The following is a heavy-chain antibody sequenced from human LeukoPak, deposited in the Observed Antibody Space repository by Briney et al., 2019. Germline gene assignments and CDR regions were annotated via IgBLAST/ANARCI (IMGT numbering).Heavy chain of an antibody. D-gene: IGHD1-26*01. J-gene: IGHJ4*02. Sequence: GASVNVSCKASGYTFTSYYMHWVREAPGQGLEWMGIINPSGGSTNYAQRFQSRVTMTRDTSTSTVYMELSSLRSEDTAVYYCARDPRTPGVGSGNYYREFDYWGQGTLVTVSS. CDR2: INPSGGST. CDR1: GYTFTSYY. CDR3: ARDPRTPGVGSGNYYREFDY. V-gene: IGHV1-46*01.